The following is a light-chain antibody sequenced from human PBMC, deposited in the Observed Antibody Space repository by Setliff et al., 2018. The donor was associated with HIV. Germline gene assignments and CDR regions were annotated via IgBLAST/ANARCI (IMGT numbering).Light chain of an antibody. Sequence: SYELTQPPSVSVAPGKTASITCGGNNIGSKNVHWYQQKPGQAPVMVVYDDNVRPSGIPERFSGSNSGDTATLTISRVEAGDEADYYCQVWDYSSHQMIFGGGTQLTVL. J-gene: IGLJ2*01. CDR1: NIGSKN. CDR2: DDN. V-gene: IGLV3-21*03. CDR3: QVWDYSSHQMI.